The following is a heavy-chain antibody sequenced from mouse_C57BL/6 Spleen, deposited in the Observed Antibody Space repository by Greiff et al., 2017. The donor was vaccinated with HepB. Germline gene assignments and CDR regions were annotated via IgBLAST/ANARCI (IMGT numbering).Heavy chain of an antibody. CDR2: IDPSDSYT. J-gene: IGHJ2*01. Sequence: VQLQQPGAELVMPGASVKLSCKASGYTFTSYWMHWVKQRPGQGLEWIGEIDPSDSYTNYNQKFKGKSTLTVDKSSSTAYMQLSSLTSEDSAVYYCARRYGSFFDYWGQGTTLTVSS. CDR1: GYTFTSYW. V-gene: IGHV1-69*01. D-gene: IGHD1-1*01. CDR3: ARRYGSFFDY.